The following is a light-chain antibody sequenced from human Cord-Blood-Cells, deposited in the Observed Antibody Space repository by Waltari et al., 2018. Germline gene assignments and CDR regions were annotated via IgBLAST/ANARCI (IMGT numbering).Light chain of an antibody. CDR2: SNN. CDR3: AAWDDSLNGPV. CDR1: SSNIGSNT. V-gene: IGLV1-44*01. Sequence: QSVLTQPPSASGTPGQRVTIPCSGSSSNIGSNTVNWYQQLPGTAPKLLIYSNNQRPSGVPDRFSGSKSGTSASLAISGRQSEDEADYYCAAWDDSLNGPVFGGGTKLTVL. J-gene: IGLJ3*02.